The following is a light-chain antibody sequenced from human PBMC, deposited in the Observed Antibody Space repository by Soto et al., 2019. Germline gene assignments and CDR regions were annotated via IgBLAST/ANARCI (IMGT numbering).Light chain of an antibody. J-gene: IGLJ3*02. CDR1: SSDIGAYNY. CDR2: DVT. V-gene: IGLV2-14*01. CDR3: SSYTISRIRV. Sequence: QSALTQPASVSGSPGQSITISCTGSSSDIGAYNYVSWYQQHPGKAPKLMIYDVTNRPSGLSNRFSGSKSGSTASLTISGLQAKDEADYYCSSYTISRIRVFGGGTKVTVL.